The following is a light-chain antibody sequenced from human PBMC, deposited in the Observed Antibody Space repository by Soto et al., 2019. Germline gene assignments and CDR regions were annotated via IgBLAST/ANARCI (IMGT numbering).Light chain of an antibody. V-gene: IGLV2-14*01. CDR1: TSDVGGYNF. CDR2: EVS. Sequence: QSVLTQPASLSGSPVQAITIAGTGTTSDVGGYNFVSWYQQHPGKVPRLIMYEVSNRPSGVSNRFSGSKSGYTASLTSSGFQAEDEADYYCSSYTRTAPREGFGGGTKRTV. CDR3: SSYTRTAPREG. J-gene: IGLJ2*01.